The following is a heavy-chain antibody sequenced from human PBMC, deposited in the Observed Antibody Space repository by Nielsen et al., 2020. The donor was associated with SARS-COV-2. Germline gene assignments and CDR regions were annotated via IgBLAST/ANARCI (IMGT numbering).Heavy chain of an antibody. CDR2: IYYSGST. CDR1: GGSISSGGYY. CDR3: ATLYSGSYWYYFDY. D-gene: IGHD1-26*01. J-gene: IGHJ4*02. V-gene: IGHV4-31*03. Sequence: SETLSLTCTVSGGSISSGGYYWSWIRQHPGKGLEWIGYIYYSGSTYYNPSLKSRVTISVDTSKNQFSLKLSSVTAADTALYYCATLYSGSYWYYFDYWGQGTLVTVSS.